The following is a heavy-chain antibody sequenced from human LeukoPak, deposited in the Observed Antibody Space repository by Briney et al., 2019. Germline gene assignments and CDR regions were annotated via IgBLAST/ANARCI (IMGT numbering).Heavy chain of an antibody. J-gene: IGHJ4*02. CDR2: INWNGGRT. D-gene: IGHD3-10*01. CDR3: AREYYGSGSYYNVGY. Sequence: PGGSLRLSCAASGFTFDDYGMSWVRQAPGKGLEWVSGINWNGGRTGYADSVKGRFTISRDNAKKSLYVQMNRLRAEDTALYYCAREYYGSGSYYNVGYWGQGALVTVSS. CDR1: GFTFDDYG. V-gene: IGHV3-20*04.